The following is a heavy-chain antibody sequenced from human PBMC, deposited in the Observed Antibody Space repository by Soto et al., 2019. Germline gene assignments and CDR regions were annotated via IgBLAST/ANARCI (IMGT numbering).Heavy chain of an antibody. CDR3: ARARDCTNTECYTSIAH. CDR2: ISGSGGNT. CDR1: GLTFSSYA. D-gene: IGHD2-8*01. Sequence: EVQLLESGGGLVQPGGSLRLSCAASGLTFSSYAMNWVRQAPGKGLDWVSTISGSGGNTYNADSVKGRFTISRDNSKNTLDLQMNSLRVEDTAVYFCARARDCTNTECYTSIAHWGPGTLVTVS. V-gene: IGHV3-23*01. J-gene: IGHJ4*02.